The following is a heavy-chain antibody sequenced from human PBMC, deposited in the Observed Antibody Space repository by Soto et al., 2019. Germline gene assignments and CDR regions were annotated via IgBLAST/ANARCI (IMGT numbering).Heavy chain of an antibody. CDR2: ISGSGGST. D-gene: IGHD3-9*01. CDR1: GFTFSSYS. V-gene: IGHV3-23*01. Sequence: PGGSMRLSCAAAGFTFSSYSRSWVRQAPGKGLEWVSAISGSGGSTYYADSVKGRFTISRDNSKNTLYLQMNSLRAEDTAVYYCAKAEGLYYDILTGPNWFDPWGQGTLVTVSS. CDR3: AKAEGLYYDILTGPNWFDP. J-gene: IGHJ5*02.